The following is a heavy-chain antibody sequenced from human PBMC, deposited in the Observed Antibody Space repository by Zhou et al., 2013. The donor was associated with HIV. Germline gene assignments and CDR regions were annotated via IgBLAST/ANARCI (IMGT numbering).Heavy chain of an antibody. CDR2: ISAYNGNT. V-gene: IGHV1-18*01. CDR3: ARTSITGTDDAFEI. CDR1: GGTISSYA. Sequence: QVQLVQSGAEVKKPGSAVKVSCKASGGTISSYAFSWVRQAPGQGLEWMGWISAYNGNTNYAQKVQGRVTMTTDTSTSTAYMELRSLRSDDTAVYYCARTSITGTDDAFEIWGQGTMVTVSS. J-gene: IGHJ3*02. D-gene: IGHD1-20*01.